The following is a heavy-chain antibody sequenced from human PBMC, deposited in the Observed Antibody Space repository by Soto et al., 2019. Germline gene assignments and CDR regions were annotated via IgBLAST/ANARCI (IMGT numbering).Heavy chain of an antibody. Sequence: GGSLRLSCAASGFTFSSYAMHWVRQAPGKGLEWVAVISYDGSNKYYADSVKGRFTISRDNSKSTLYLQMNSLRAEDTAVYYCARDPFDYWGQGTLVTVSS. CDR2: ISYDGSNK. CDR3: ARDPFDY. V-gene: IGHV3-30-3*01. CDR1: GFTFSSYA. J-gene: IGHJ4*02.